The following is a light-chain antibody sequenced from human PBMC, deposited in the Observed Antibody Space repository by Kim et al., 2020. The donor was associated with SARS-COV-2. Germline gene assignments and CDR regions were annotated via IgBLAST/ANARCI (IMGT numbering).Light chain of an antibody. V-gene: IGKV3-20*01. CDR1: QSVSSTY. CDR3: QQYDTSPYT. Sequence: SPGESATLSCRARQSVSSTYLARYNQRPGQAPRLLTSLASTRATGAPDRFSGSGSGTDFTLTIRRLETEDSGVFYCQQYDTSPYTFGQGTKVDIK. CDR2: LAS. J-gene: IGKJ2*01.